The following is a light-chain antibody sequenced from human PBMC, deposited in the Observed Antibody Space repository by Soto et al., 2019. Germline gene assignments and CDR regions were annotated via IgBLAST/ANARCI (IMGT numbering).Light chain of an antibody. J-gene: IGKJ4*01. CDR1: ESVGNY. Sequence: IVLTQSPATLYLSPGERATLSCRASESVGNYLAWYQEKTGQAPRLLIYDASNRATGIPPRFSGRGSGTDFTLTISSLEPEDFAVYYCQQRSSWPPPTFGGGTKVEI. CDR3: QQRSSWPPPT. CDR2: DAS. V-gene: IGKV3-11*01.